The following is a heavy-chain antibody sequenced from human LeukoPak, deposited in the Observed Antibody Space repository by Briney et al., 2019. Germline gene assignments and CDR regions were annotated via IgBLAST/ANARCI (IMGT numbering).Heavy chain of an antibody. V-gene: IGHV4-34*01. J-gene: IGHJ4*02. CDR3: AREAWWIAVAGPFDC. D-gene: IGHD6-19*01. CDR1: GGSFSGYY. Sequence: PSETLSLTCAVYGGSFSGYYWSWLRQPPGKGLEWIGEINHSGSTNYNPSLKSRVTISVDTSKNQFSLKLSSVTAADTAVYYCAREAWWIAVAGPFDCWGQGTLVTVSS. CDR2: INHSGST.